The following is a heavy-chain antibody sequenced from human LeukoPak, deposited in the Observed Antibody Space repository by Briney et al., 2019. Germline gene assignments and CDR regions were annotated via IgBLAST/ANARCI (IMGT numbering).Heavy chain of an antibody. CDR3: ARDSHSNDYGEGWFDP. V-gene: IGHV3-48*01. J-gene: IGHJ5*02. CDR1: GFTFSSYG. D-gene: IGHD4-17*01. CDR2: ISSSSSSI. Sequence: GGSLRLSCAASGFTFSSYGMSWVRQAPGKGLEWISYISSSSSSIHYADSVKGRFTISRDNAKNSLYLQMNSLRAEDTAVYYCARDSHSNDYGEGWFDPWGQGTLVTVSS.